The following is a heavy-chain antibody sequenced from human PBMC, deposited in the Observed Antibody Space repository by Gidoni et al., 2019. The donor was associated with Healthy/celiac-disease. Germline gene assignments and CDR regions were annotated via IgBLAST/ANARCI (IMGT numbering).Heavy chain of an antibody. Sequence: EVQLLESGGGLVQPGGSLRLSCAASGFTFSSYAMSWVRQAPGKGLEWVSAISGSGGSTYYADSVKGRFTISRDNSKNTLYLQMNSLRAEDTAVYYCAKIRVGGVLPYYYYGMDVWGQGTTVTVSS. CDR3: AKIRVGGVLPYYYYGMDV. V-gene: IGHV3-23*01. D-gene: IGHD3-16*01. J-gene: IGHJ6*02. CDR1: GFTFSSYA. CDR2: ISGSGGST.